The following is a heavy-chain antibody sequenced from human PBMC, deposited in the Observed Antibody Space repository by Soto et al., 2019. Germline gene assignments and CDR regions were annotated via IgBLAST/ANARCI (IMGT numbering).Heavy chain of an antibody. CDR3: AKSLPGGTIYYMDV. CDR1: GGSITSGGSY. CDR2: VYYSWSA. Sequence: QVQLRESGPGLVKPSETLSLTCAVSGGSITSGGSYWSWVRQHPGKGLEWIGHVYYSWSAYYNPSRKFRGAISVDTSKNRFSLRGNYVTAADTAVYYCAKSLPGGTIYYMDVWGEGTTITVSS. J-gene: IGHJ6*03. D-gene: IGHD1-26*01. V-gene: IGHV4-31*11.